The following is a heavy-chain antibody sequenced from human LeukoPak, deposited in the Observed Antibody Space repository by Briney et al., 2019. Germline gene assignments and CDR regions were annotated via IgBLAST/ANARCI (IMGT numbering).Heavy chain of an antibody. J-gene: IGHJ6*04. CDR2: ISSSGSTI. CDR1: VFTFRSYE. Sequence: GGSLRLSCAASVFTFRSYEMNWVRQAPGKGLEGVSYISSSGSTIYYADSVKGRYTIPRDNDKNSLYLQMNSLRGEDTAVYYCAELGLTMIGGVWGKGTTVTISS. CDR3: AELGLTMIGGV. V-gene: IGHV3-48*03. D-gene: IGHD3-10*02.